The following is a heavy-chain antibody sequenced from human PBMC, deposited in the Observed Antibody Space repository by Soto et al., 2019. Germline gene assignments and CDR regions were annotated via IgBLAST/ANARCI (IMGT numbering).Heavy chain of an antibody. V-gene: IGHV1-18*01. Sequence: QVQLVQCGAEVKKPGASVKVSCKASGYTFTSHGIRWVRQAPGQWLEWMGWISANNGDTNYAQKFQGRVTVTTDTSTSTGYMELRSLRSEDTAVYYCARMVRGSNIDYYHYMDVWGKGTTVIVSS. CDR2: ISANNGDT. J-gene: IGHJ6*03. CDR1: GYTFTSHG. D-gene: IGHD3-10*01. CDR3: ARMVRGSNIDYYHYMDV.